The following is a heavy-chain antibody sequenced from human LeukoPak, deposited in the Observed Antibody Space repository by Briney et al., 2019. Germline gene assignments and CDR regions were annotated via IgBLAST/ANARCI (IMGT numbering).Heavy chain of an antibody. CDR3: AKRYCSSASCRSGMDV. V-gene: IGHV3-30*02. D-gene: IGHD2-2*01. Sequence: GGSLRLSCAASGFTFSNYGMRWVRQAPGKGLEWVALIRSDGSNTYSADSVKGRFTISRDNSKNTLYLQMNSLRVEDTAVYYCAKRYCSSASCRSGMDVWGQGTTVTVSS. CDR1: GFTFSNYG. CDR2: IRSDGSNT. J-gene: IGHJ6*02.